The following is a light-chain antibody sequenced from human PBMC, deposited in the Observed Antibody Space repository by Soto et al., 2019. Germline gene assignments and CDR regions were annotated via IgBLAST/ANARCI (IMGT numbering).Light chain of an antibody. CDR3: HQRSNWPST. V-gene: IGKV3-11*01. J-gene: IGKJ4*01. CDR1: QSVSGY. CDR2: DTS. Sequence: EIVLTQSPATLALSPGERATLSCRASQSVSGYLAWYQQKPGQAPRLLIYDTSNRATGIPARFSGSGSGTDFTLTISSLEPEDFAVYYCHQRSNWPSTFGGGTKVEIK.